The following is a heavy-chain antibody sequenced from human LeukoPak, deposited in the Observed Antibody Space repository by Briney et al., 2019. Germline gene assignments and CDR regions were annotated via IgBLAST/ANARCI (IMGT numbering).Heavy chain of an antibody. J-gene: IGHJ5*02. CDR1: GGTFSSYA. Sequence: SVKVSCKASGGTFSSYAISWVRQAPGQGLEWMGGIIPIFGTANYAQKFQGRVTITADESTSTAYMELSSLRSEDTAVYYCAGQDGDTIPEYWFDPWGQGTLVTVSS. CDR2: IIPIFGTA. D-gene: IGHD5-18*01. CDR3: AGQDGDTIPEYWFDP. V-gene: IGHV1-69*01.